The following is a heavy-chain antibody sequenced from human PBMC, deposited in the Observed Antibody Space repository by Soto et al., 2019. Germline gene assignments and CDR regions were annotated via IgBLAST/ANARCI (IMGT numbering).Heavy chain of an antibody. Sequence: PSETLSLTCTVSGDSISSYFWTWIRQPPGKALEWIGYMFHSGRTNYNPSLTSRVTMSADTSINQFSLTLTSVTAADTAVYYCAKAVKYYDSTGYDAFDVWGQGIIVTVSS. CDR3: AKAVKYYDSTGYDAFDV. J-gene: IGHJ3*01. D-gene: IGHD3-22*01. CDR2: MFHSGRT. V-gene: IGHV4-59*01. CDR1: GDSISSYF.